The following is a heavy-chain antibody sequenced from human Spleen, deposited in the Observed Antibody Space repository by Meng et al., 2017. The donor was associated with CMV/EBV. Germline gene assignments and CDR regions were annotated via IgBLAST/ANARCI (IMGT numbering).Heavy chain of an antibody. CDR3: ARGLCTTTTCYFDH. J-gene: IGHJ4*02. D-gene: IGHD2-8*01. CDR2: IDPDSGAS. V-gene: IGHV1-2*02. Sequence: SGHRFSDYYMHWVRQAPGQGLEWMGWIDPDSGASLYAPDFEGRVSLTRDTSINTVSIVLSSLRSDDTATYYCARGLCTTTTCYFDHWGQGTLVTVSS. CDR1: GHRFSDYY.